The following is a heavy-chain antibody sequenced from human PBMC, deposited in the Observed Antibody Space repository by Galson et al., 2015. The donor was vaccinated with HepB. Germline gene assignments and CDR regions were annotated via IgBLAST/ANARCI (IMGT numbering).Heavy chain of an antibody. Sequence: PALVKPTQTLTPTCTFSGFSLSTSGMRVSWIRQPPGKALEWLARIDWDDDKFYSTSLKTRLTISKDTSKNQVVLTMTNMDPVDTATYYCARDRVDALDIWGQGTLVTVSS. J-gene: IGHJ3*02. CDR3: ARDRVDALDI. V-gene: IGHV2-70*04. CDR1: GFSLSTSGMR. CDR2: IDWDDDK.